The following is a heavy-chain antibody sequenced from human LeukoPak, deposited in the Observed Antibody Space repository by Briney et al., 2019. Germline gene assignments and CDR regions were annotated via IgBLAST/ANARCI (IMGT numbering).Heavy chain of an antibody. J-gene: IGHJ4*02. Sequence: SETLSLTCTVSGDSISTSNSYWGWIRQPPGKGLEWIGSIYYSGNTYYNASLKSRVTISVDTSKNQFSLKLSSVTAADTAVYYCAREPRGYGDYPFDYWGQGTLVTVSS. CDR2: IYYSGNT. D-gene: IGHD4-17*01. CDR1: GDSISTSNSY. CDR3: AREPRGYGDYPFDY. V-gene: IGHV4-39*07.